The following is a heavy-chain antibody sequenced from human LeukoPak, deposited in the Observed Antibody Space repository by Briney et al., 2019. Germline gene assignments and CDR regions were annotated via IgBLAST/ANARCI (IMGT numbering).Heavy chain of an antibody. V-gene: IGHV5-51*01. CDR1: GYSFTNYW. CDR3: TRRRIAVSAIPPDWYFDL. CDR2: VYPTDSHS. Sequence: GESLQISCQGSGYSFTNYWIGWVRQRPGKGLEWMGIVYPTDSHSKYSPSFQGQVTFSADKSINTAYLQWSSLRASDTAIYYCTRRRIAVSAIPPDWYFDLWGRDTLVTVSS. J-gene: IGHJ2*01. D-gene: IGHD2-21*02.